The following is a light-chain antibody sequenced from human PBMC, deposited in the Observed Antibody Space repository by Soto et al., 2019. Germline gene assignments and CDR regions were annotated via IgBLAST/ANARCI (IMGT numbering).Light chain of an antibody. CDR3: QHYNSYSEA. Sequence: DIQMTQSPSTLSGSVGDRVTITCRASQTISSWLVWYQQKPGKAPKLLIYKASTLKSGVPSRFSGSGSGTEFTLTFSSLQPDDFATYYCQHYNSYSEAFGQGTKVELK. J-gene: IGKJ1*01. V-gene: IGKV1-5*03. CDR2: KAS. CDR1: QTISSW.